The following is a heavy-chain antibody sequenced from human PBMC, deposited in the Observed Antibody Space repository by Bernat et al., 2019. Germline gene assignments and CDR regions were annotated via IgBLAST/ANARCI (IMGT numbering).Heavy chain of an antibody. CDR2: ISWNSGSI. J-gene: IGHJ4*02. D-gene: IGHD3-3*01. CDR3: AKALYYDFGSGYPFDY. V-gene: IGHV3-9*01. Sequence: EVQLVESGGGLVQPGRSLRLSCAASGFTFDDYAMHWVRQAPGKGLEWVSGISWNSGSIGYADYVKGRFTISRDNAKNSLYLQMSSLRAEETALYYCAKALYYDFGSGYPFDYWGQGTLVTVSS. CDR1: GFTFDDYA.